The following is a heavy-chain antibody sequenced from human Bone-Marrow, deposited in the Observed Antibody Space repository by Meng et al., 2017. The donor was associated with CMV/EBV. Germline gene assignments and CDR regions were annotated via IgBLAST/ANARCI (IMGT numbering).Heavy chain of an antibody. V-gene: IGHV3-11*01. Sequence: GESLKISCAASGFTFSNAWLNWIRQAPGKGLEWVSYISSSGSTIYYADSVKGRFTISRDNAKNSLYLQMNSLRADDTAVYYCARGRYNWNYWGQGTLVTVSS. J-gene: IGHJ4*02. CDR3: ARGRYNWNY. CDR1: GFTFSNAW. CDR2: ISSSGSTI. D-gene: IGHD1-20*01.